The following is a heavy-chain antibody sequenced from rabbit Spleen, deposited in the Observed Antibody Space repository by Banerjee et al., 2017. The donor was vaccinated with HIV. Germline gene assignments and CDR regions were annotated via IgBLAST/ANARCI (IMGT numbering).Heavy chain of an antibody. Sequence: QSLEESGGGLVKPGGTLTLTCKASGFSLFSYWMCWVRQAPGKGLEWIACIYTGDGKTYYASWAKGRFTISKSSSTTVTLQMTSLTAADTATYFCARDTGTSFSTYGMDLWGPGTLVTVS. CDR1: GFSLFSYW. D-gene: IGHD7-1*01. CDR3: ARDTGTSFSTYGMDL. CDR2: IYTGDGKT. J-gene: IGHJ6*01. V-gene: IGHV1S40*01.